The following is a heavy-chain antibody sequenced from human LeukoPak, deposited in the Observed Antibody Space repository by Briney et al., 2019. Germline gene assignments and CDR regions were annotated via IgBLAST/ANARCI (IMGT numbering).Heavy chain of an antibody. V-gene: IGHV4-59*01. CDR2: IYYSGST. CDR1: GGSISSYY. CDR3: ARVAEAWFDP. J-gene: IGHJ5*02. Sequence: SVTLSLTCTVSGGSISSYYWSWIRQPPGKGLEWIGYIYYSGSTNYNPSLKSRVTISVDTSKNQFSLKLSSVTAADTAVYYCARVAEAWFDPWGQGTLVTVSS.